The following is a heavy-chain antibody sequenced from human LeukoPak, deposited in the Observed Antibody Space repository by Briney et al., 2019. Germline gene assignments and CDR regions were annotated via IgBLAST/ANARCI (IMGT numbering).Heavy chain of an antibody. J-gene: IGHJ1*01. CDR1: GFTFSTYS. CDR3: ARGGMSYYDFWSGHSEFQH. CDR2: ISSSSSYI. V-gene: IGHV3-21*01. D-gene: IGHD3-3*01. Sequence: GGSLRLSCAASGFTFSTYSMNWVRQAPGKGLEWVSSISSSSSYIYYADSVKGRFTISRDNAKNSLYLQMNSLRVEDTAVYYCARGGMSYYDFWSGHSEFQHWGQGTLVTVSS.